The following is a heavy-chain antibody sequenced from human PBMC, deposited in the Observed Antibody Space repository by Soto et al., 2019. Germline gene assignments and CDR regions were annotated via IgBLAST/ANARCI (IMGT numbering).Heavy chain of an antibody. D-gene: IGHD4-17*01. CDR2: IYYSGST. Sequence: QVQLQESGPGLVKPSQTLSLTCTVSGGSISSGGYYWSWIRQHPGKGLEWIGYIYYSGSTYYNPSLKSRVTISVDASKNQFSLKLSSVTAADTAVYYCARDRRGGDYVAGGDWGQGTLVTVSS. V-gene: IGHV4-31*03. J-gene: IGHJ4*02. CDR3: ARDRRGGDYVAGGD. CDR1: GGSISSGGYY.